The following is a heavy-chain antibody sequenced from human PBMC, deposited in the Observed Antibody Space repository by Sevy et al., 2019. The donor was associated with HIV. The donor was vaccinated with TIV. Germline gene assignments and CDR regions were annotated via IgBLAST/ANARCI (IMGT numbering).Heavy chain of an antibody. D-gene: IGHD6-19*01. CDR3: AKAGIPVAGTDPYFDY. Sequence: GGSLRLSCAASGFTFSNYAMNWVRQAPGKGLEWVSGISGSGGSGDKTNYADSVKGRFTISRDDSKNSLYLQLNSLRAEDTAVYYCAKAGIPVAGTDPYFDYWGQGTLVTVSS. CDR1: GFTFSNYA. J-gene: IGHJ4*02. CDR2: ISGSGGSGDKT. V-gene: IGHV3-23*01.